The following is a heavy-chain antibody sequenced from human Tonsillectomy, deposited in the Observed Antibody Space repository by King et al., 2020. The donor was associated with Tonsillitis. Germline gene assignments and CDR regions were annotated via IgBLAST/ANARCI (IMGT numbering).Heavy chain of an antibody. D-gene: IGHD3-22*01. CDR2: ISYDGSHK. V-gene: IGHV3-30*04. Sequence: VQLVESGGGVVQPGRSLRLSCAASGVVHTLHWVRQAPGKGLEWVAAISYDGSHKYYADSVKGRFTISRDNSKHTVYLQLNSLTKEDTSVYYCARGVGPVGYQYGGYFDLWGRGTLVPVSS. CDR1: GVVHT. J-gene: IGHJ2*01. CDR3: ARGVGPVGYQYGGYFDL.